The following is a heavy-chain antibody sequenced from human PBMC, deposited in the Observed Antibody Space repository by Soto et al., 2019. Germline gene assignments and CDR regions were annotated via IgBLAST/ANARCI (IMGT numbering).Heavy chain of an antibody. CDR3: ARPPYYYGVHDAFDI. V-gene: IGHV4-34*01. CDR1: GGSFSGYY. J-gene: IGHJ3*02. D-gene: IGHD3-10*01. Sequence: SETLSLTCAVYGGSFSGYYWSWIRQPPGKGLEWIGEINHNGSTNYNPSLKSRVTISVDTSKNQFSLKLSSVTAADTAVYYCARPPYYYGVHDAFDIWGQGTMVTV. CDR2: INHNGST.